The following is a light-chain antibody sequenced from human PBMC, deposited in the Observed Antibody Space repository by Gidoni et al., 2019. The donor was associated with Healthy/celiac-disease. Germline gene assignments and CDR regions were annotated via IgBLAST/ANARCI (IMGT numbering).Light chain of an antibody. J-gene: IGLJ2*01. Sequence: AAPGQKVTISCSGSSSNIGNNYVSWYQQLPGTAPKLLIYDNNKRPSGIPDRFSGSRSGTSATLGITGLQTGDEADYYCGTWDSSLSAVVFGGGTKLTVL. CDR1: SSNIGNNY. CDR2: DNN. V-gene: IGLV1-51*01. CDR3: GTWDSSLSAVV.